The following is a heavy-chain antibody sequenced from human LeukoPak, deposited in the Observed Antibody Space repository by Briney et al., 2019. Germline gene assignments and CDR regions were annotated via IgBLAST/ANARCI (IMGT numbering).Heavy chain of an antibody. CDR1: GGSFRGYY. V-gene: IGHV4-34*01. J-gene: IGHJ4*02. CDR3: ARDRRGSDWIDY. D-gene: IGHD6-19*01. CDR2: IKHSGST. Sequence: SETLSLTCAVYGGSFRGYYWSWSRQPPGKGLEWIGEIKHSGSTNYNPSLKGRVTISVDTSKHQFSLKLSSVTAADTAVYYCARDRRGSDWIDYWGQGTLVTVSS.